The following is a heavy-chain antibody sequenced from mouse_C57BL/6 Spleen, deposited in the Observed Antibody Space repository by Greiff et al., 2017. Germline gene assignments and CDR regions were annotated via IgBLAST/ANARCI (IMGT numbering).Heavy chain of an antibody. J-gene: IGHJ4*01. V-gene: IGHV6-3*01. Sequence: EVQLVESGGGLVQPGGSMKLSCVASGFTFSNYWMNWVRQSPEKGLEWVAQISLKSDNYATHYAESVKGRFTISRDDSKSSVYLQIDNIKAEDTRIDYCAGHYCGNYALLYARDYWGQGTSVTVSS. D-gene: IGHD2-1*01. CDR1: GFTFSNYW. CDR3: AGHYCGNYALLYARDY. CDR2: ISLKSDNYAT.